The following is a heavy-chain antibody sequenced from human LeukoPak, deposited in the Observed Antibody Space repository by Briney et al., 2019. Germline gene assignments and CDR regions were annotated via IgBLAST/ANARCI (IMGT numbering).Heavy chain of an antibody. D-gene: IGHD3-10*01. Sequence: PSETLSLTCTASGGSISSSSYYWGWIRQPPGKGLEWIGSIYYSGSTYYNPSLKSRVTISVDTSKNQFSLKLSSVTAADTAVYYCARDLIMIRGVIIDWGQGTLVTVSS. CDR1: GGSISSSSYY. CDR2: IYYSGST. J-gene: IGHJ4*02. CDR3: ARDLIMIRGVIID. V-gene: IGHV4-39*07.